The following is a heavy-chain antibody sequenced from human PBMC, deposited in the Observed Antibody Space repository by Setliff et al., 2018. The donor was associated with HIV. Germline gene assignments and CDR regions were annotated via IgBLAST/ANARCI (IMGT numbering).Heavy chain of an antibody. J-gene: IGHJ5*02. CDR3: AIKGAATGTGWFDP. CDR2: IYHSGST. CDR1: GYSISSGYY. D-gene: IGHD6-13*01. Sequence: PSETLSLTCAVSGYSISSGYYWGWIRQPPGKGLEWIGSIYHSGSTYYNPSLKSRVTISVDTSKNQFSLKLNSVTAADTAVYYCAIKGAATGTGWFDPWGQGTLVTVSS. V-gene: IGHV4-38-2*01.